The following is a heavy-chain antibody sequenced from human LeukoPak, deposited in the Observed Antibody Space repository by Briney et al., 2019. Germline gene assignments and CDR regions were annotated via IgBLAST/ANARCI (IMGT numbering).Heavy chain of an antibody. Sequence: GGSLRLSCSASGFPFSSYSMNWVRPAPGKGLEWVSSISSSSSYIYYADPVKGRFTISRDNAKNSLYLQMNSLRAEDTAVYYCARGDLLDVWGKGTTVTVSS. CDR3: ARGDLLDV. CDR1: GFPFSSYS. V-gene: IGHV3-21*01. CDR2: ISSSSSYI. J-gene: IGHJ6*01.